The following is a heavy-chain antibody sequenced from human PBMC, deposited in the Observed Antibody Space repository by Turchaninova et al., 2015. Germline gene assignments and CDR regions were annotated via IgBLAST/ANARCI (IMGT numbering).Heavy chain of an antibody. CDR3: AREKFDFWSGYSRGYLHYGMDV. D-gene: IGHD5-12*01. Sequence: AASGFTFSSYGMHWVRQAQGKGLEWVASIWHDGSNKFYVDYVRGRFSITRDNPKNTLYLQMSSLRPDDTGLYYCAREKFDFWSGYSRGYLHYGMDVWGQGTTVIVS. V-gene: IGHV3-33*01. CDR2: IWHDGSNK. J-gene: IGHJ6*02. CDR1: GFTFSSYG.